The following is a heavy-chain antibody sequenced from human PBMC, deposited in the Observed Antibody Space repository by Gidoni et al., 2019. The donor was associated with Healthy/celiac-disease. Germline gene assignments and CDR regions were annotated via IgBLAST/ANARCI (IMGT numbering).Heavy chain of an antibody. CDR3: ARDVARNPPDKGLDY. CDR1: GFTFSRYS. D-gene: IGHD2-15*01. Sequence: EVQLVESGGGLVKPGGSLRLSCAASGFTFSRYSMNWVRQAPGKGLEWVSSISSSSSYIYYADSVKGRFTISRDNAKNSLYLQMNSLRAEDTAVYYCARDVARNPPDKGLDYWGQGTLVTVSS. CDR2: ISSSSSYI. V-gene: IGHV3-21*01. J-gene: IGHJ4*02.